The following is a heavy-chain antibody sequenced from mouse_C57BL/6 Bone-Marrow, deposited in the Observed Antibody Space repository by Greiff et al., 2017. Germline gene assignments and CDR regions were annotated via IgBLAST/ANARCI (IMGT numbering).Heavy chain of an antibody. CDR3: ARDAIYYGNYGAMDY. J-gene: IGHJ4*01. V-gene: IGHV7-1*01. D-gene: IGHD2-1*01. CDR2: SRNKANDYTT. CDR1: GFTFSDFY. Sequence: EVKLVESGGGLVQSGRSLRLSCATSGFTFSDFYMEWVRQAPGKGLEWIAASRNKANDYTTEYSASVKGRFIVSRDTSQSILYLQMNALRAEDTAIYYCARDAIYYGNYGAMDYWGQGTSVTVSS.